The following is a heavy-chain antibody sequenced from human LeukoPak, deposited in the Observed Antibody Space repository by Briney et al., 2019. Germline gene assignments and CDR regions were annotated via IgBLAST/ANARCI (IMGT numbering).Heavy chain of an antibody. CDR2: INHSGST. D-gene: IGHD3-10*01. J-gene: IGHJ5*02. CDR1: GGSFSGYY. Sequence: SETLSLTCAVYGGSFSGYYWSWIRQPPGKGLEWIGEINHSGSTNYNPSLKSRVTTSVDTSKNQFSLKLSSVTAADTAVYYCARRRRGLWYYGSGSYYGEWFDPWGQGTLVTVSS. V-gene: IGHV4-34*01. CDR3: ARRRRGLWYYGSGSYYGEWFDP.